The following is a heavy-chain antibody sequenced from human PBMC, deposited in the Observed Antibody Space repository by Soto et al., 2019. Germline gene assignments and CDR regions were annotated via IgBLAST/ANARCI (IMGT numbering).Heavy chain of an antibody. D-gene: IGHD4-17*01. J-gene: IGHJ6*02. CDR2: IWYDGSNK. CDR1: GFTFSSYG. CDR3: AKPMTTVTMFRGDHYGMDV. V-gene: IGHV3-30*02. Sequence: GGYLRLSCAASGFTFSSYGMHWVRQAPGKGLEWVAVIWYDGSNKYYADSVKGRFTISRDNSKNTLYLQMNSLRAEDTAVYYCAKPMTTVTMFRGDHYGMDVWGQGTTDTVSS.